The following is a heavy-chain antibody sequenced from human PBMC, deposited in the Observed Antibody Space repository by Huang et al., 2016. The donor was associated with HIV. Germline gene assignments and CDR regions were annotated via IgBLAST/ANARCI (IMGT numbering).Heavy chain of an antibody. D-gene: IGHD3-22*01. Sequence: QVQLVQSGGEVKKPGASVMVSGKASDYTFTSYGISWGRQAPGQGLEWMGWISTKNGDTNYAQKFQGRVTTTTATSTSTAYMELRSVRSDDTAVYYCGGSSGYWSLDYWGQGTLVTVSS. J-gene: IGHJ4*02. CDR2: ISTKNGDT. CDR1: DYTFTSYG. V-gene: IGHV1-18*04. CDR3: GGSSGYWSLDY.